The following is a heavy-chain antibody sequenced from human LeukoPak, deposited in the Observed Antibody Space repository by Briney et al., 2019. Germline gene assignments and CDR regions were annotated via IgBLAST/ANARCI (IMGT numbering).Heavy chain of an antibody. CDR2: IRYDGSNK. J-gene: IGHJ4*02. Sequence: GGSLRLSCAASGFTFSSYGMHWVRQAPGKGLEWVAFIRYDGSNKYYADSVKGRFTISRDNSKNTLYLQMNSLRAEDTAVYYCAKDGRLSYYDFWSGYYSLDYWGQGTLVTVSS. CDR1: GFTFSSYG. CDR3: AKDGRLSYYDFWSGYYSLDY. D-gene: IGHD3-3*01. V-gene: IGHV3-30*02.